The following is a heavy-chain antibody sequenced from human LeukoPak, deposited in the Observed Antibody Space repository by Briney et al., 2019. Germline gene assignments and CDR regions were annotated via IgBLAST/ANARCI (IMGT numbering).Heavy chain of an antibody. Sequence: SETLSLTCTVSGGSISSYHWSWIRQPPGKGLEWIGYIYYSGSTNYNPSLKSRVTISVDTSKNQFSLKLSSVTAADTAVYYCARHLPLDCSSTSCYYMDVWGKGTTVTVSS. J-gene: IGHJ6*03. D-gene: IGHD2-2*01. V-gene: IGHV4-59*08. CDR1: GGSISSYH. CDR3: ARHLPLDCSSTSCYYMDV. CDR2: IYYSGST.